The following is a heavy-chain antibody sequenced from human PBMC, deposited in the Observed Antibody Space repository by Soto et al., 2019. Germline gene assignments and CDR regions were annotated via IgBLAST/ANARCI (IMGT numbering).Heavy chain of an antibody. D-gene: IGHD3-9*01. V-gene: IGHV3-74*01. CDR3: ARGGFDHAFAI. CDR1: GFTFKNFW. Sequence: EVQLVESGGDLVQPGASLRLSCAVSGFTFKNFWMHWVRQAPGKGLVWVSRVDSDGSDTIYADSVKGRFTVSRDNAKNTLFLQLNSLRVDDTAVYYCARGGFDHAFAIWGQGTMVTVSS. J-gene: IGHJ3*02. CDR2: VDSDGSDT.